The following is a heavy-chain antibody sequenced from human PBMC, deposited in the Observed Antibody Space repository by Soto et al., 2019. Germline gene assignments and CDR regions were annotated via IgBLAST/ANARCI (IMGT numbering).Heavy chain of an antibody. J-gene: IGHJ4*02. CDR3: AKDLVGFNADYFDH. CDR2: ISSSGGST. V-gene: IGHV3-23*01. D-gene: IGHD2-15*01. Sequence: EVQLLESGGGLVQPGGSLRLSCAASGFTFSSYAMSWVRQAPGKGREWVAAISSSGGSTYYADSVKGRFTISRDNYKNTLYLQMNSRRGGDAAVYYCAKDLVGFNADYFDHWGQGTLVTVSS. CDR1: GFTFSSYA.